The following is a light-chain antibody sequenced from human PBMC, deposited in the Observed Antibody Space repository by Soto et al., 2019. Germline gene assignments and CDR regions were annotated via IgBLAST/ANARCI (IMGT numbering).Light chain of an antibody. J-gene: IGKJ1*01. Sequence: DIVMTQTPLSSPVTLGQAASISCRSSQSLLHSDGNTYLSWFQQRPGQPPRLLIYKMSDRFSGVPDRYSGSGAGTDFTLTISRVEAEDVGVYYCMQATQSHWTFGQGTKVDIK. V-gene: IGKV2-24*01. CDR3: MQATQSHWT. CDR1: QSLLHSDGNTY. CDR2: KMS.